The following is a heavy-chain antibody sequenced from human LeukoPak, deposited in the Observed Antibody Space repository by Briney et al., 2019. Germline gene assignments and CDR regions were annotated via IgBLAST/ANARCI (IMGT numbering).Heavy chain of an antibody. CDR1: GFTFSSYA. Sequence: GGSLRLSCAASGFTFSSYAMHWVRQAPGKGLEYVSAISSNGGSTYYANSVRGRFTISRDNSKNTLYLQMGSLRAEDMAVYYCARDRPIDYWGQGTLVTVSS. V-gene: IGHV3-64*01. J-gene: IGHJ4*02. CDR2: ISSNGGST. CDR3: ARDRPIDY.